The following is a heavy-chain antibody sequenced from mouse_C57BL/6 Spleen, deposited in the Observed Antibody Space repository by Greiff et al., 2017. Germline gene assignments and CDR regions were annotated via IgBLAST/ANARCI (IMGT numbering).Heavy chain of an antibody. CDR3: ARESYYYGSSYFDY. V-gene: IGHV3-1*01. D-gene: IGHD1-1*01. J-gene: IGHJ2*01. CDR2: ISYSGST. Sequence: EVHLVESGPGMVKPSQSLSLTCTVTGYSITSGYDWHWIRHFPGNKLEWMGYISYSGSTNYNPSLKSRISITHDTSKNHFFLKLNSVTTEDTATYYCARESYYYGSSYFDYWGQGTTLTVSS. CDR1: GYSITSGYD.